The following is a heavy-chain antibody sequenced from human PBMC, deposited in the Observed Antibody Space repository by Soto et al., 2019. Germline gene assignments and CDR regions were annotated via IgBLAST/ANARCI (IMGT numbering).Heavy chain of an antibody. J-gene: IGHJ6*02. Sequence: SETLSLTCAISGDSVSSNSAAWNWIGQSPSRGLEWLGRTYYRSKWYNDYAVSVKSRITINPDTSKNQFSLQLNSVTPEDTAVYYCARERYCSGGSCYGDNYYYGMDVWGQGTTVTVS. CDR3: ARERYCSGGSCYGDNYYYGMDV. CDR1: GDSVSSNSAA. CDR2: TYYRSKWYN. D-gene: IGHD2-15*01. V-gene: IGHV6-1*01.